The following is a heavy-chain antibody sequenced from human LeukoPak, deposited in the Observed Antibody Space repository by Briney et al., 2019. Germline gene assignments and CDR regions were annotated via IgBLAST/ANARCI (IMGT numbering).Heavy chain of an antibody. V-gene: IGHV4-4*02. D-gene: IGHD1-1*01. J-gene: IGHJ4*02. CDR3: ARDKRQASGRGLDY. CDR2: IYHSGST. Sequence: SGTLSLTCAVSGGSISSSNWWSWVRQPPGKGLEWIGEIYHSGSTNYNPSLKSRVTISVDKSKNQFPLKLSSVTAADTAVYYCARDKRQASGRGLDYWGQGTLVTVSS. CDR1: GGSISSSNW.